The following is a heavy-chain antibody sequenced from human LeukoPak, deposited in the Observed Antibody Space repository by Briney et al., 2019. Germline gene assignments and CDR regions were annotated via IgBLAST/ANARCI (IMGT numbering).Heavy chain of an antibody. V-gene: IGHV3-23*01. CDR1: GFTFSSYA. D-gene: IGHD3-22*01. J-gene: IGHJ4*02. CDR3: AKTPRSSSGYYDY. Sequence: GGSLRLSCAASGFTFSSYAMSWARQAPGKGLEWVSAISGSGGSTYYADSVKGRFTISRDNSKNTLYLQMNSLRAEDTAVYYCAKTPRSSSGYYDYWGQGTLVTVSS. CDR2: ISGSGGST.